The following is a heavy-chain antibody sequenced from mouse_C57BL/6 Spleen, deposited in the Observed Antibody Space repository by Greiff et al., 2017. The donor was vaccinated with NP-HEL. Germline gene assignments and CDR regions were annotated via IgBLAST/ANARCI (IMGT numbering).Heavy chain of an antibody. D-gene: IGHD3-3*01. Sequence: QVQLQQPGAELVRPGSSVKLSCKASGYTFTSYWMHWVKQRPIQGLEWIGNIDPSDSENHYNQKFKDKATLTVDKSSSTAYMQLSSLTSEDSAGYYCAREGWDGGDYWGQGTTLTVSS. V-gene: IGHV1-52*01. CDR1: GYTFTSYW. J-gene: IGHJ2*01. CDR2: IDPSDSEN. CDR3: AREGWDGGDY.